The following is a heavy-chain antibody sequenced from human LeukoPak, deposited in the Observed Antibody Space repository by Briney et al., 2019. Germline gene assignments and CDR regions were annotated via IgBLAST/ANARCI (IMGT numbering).Heavy chain of an antibody. CDR2: INPNSGGT. D-gene: IGHD2-2*02. Sequence: ASVKVSCKASGYTFTGYYMHWVRQAPGQGLEWMGWINPNSGGTNYAQKFQGRVTMTRDTSISTAYMELSRLRSDDTAVNYCARPTLDCCYTGTTDYYYMDVWGKGTTVTVSS. CDR3: ARPTLDCCYTGTTDYYYMDV. V-gene: IGHV1-2*02. J-gene: IGHJ6*03. CDR1: GYTFTGYY.